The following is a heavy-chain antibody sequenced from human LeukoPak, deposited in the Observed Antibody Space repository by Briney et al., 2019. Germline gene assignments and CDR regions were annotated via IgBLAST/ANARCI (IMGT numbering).Heavy chain of an antibody. Sequence: ASVKVSCKTSGYTFSGYYIHWVRQAPGQGLEWLGRIDPKSGGTSFAHNFQGRVTMTTDTSISIVYMDLSSLRSDDTAVYYCARVSRVSADYWGQGTLVTVSS. J-gene: IGHJ4*02. D-gene: IGHD2-8*01. CDR3: ARVSRVSADY. V-gene: IGHV1-2*06. CDR1: GYTFSGYY. CDR2: IDPKSGGT.